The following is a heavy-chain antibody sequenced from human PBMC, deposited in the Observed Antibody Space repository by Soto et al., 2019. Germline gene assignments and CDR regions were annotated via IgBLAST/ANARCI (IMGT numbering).Heavy chain of an antibody. V-gene: IGHV4-4*07. CDR1: GGSISKFY. J-gene: IGHJ5*02. CDR3: VRDGSKSLRDWFDP. CDR2: VYATGTT. Sequence: SETLSLTCNVSGGSISKFYWAWIRKTTGNGLEWMGRVYATGTTDYNPSLRSRVAMSVDISKKTFSLRLRSVTGADSGVYYCVRDGSKSLRDWFDPWGQGILVTVSS.